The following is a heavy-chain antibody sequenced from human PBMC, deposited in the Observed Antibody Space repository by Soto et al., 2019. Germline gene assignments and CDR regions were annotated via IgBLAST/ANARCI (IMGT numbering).Heavy chain of an antibody. Sequence: SGGSLRLSCAASGCTFSYYDMSWVRQAPGKGLAWVSAISGSGRSTYYADSVKGRFTISRDNSKNTLYLQMNSLRAEDTAVYYCARDRRGVLDPWGQGITVNVSS. CDR1: GCTFSYYD. J-gene: IGHJ5*02. V-gene: IGHV3-23*01. CDR2: ISGSGRST. CDR3: ARDRRGVLDP.